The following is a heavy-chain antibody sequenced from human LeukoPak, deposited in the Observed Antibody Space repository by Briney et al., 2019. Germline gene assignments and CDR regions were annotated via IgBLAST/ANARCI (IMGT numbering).Heavy chain of an antibody. CDR3: AREHCGSPTCGN. CDR1: GGSISGYY. J-gene: IGHJ1*01. D-gene: IGHD2-2*01. CDR2: ISHSGST. V-gene: IGHV4-34*01. Sequence: NTSETLSLTCTVSGGSISGYYWSWIRQPPGKGLEWIGEISHSGSTNYNPSLKSRVTISVDTSKNQFSLKLSSVTAADTAVYYCAREHCGSPTCGNWGQGTLVTVSS.